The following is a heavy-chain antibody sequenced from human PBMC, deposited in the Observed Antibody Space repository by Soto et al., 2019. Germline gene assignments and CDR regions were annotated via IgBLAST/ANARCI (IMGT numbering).Heavy chain of an antibody. Sequence: LLVESGGDLVQPGGSLRLSCAASGFTVSTNYMNWVRQPLGKGLEWVSRMYSGGSTFYTDSVKGRFTFSRDNPKNTVFLEMNSLRAEDTAVYYCARDSFGYGDHDAFDIWGQGTMVTVSS. CDR1: GFTVSTNY. V-gene: IGHV3-66*01. CDR2: MYSGGST. CDR3: ARDSFGYGDHDAFDI. J-gene: IGHJ3*02. D-gene: IGHD4-17*01.